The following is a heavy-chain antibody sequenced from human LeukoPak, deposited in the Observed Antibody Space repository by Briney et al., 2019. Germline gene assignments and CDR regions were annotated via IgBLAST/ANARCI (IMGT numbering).Heavy chain of an antibody. Sequence: SVKVSCKASGGTFSSYAISWVRQAPGQGLEWMGGIIPIFGTANYAQKFQGRVTITTDESTSTAYMELSSPRSEDTAVYYCAREPRNPRGAFDIWGQGTMVTVSS. CDR2: IIPIFGTA. CDR1: GGTFSSYA. CDR3: AREPRNPRGAFDI. J-gene: IGHJ3*02. V-gene: IGHV1-69*05. D-gene: IGHD3-10*01.